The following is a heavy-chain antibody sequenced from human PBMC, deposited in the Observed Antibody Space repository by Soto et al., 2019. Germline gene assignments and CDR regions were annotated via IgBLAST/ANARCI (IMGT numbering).Heavy chain of an antibody. D-gene: IGHD3-10*01. CDR3: ARLVYDTRLNYMYFDF. CDR2: IFHDGTA. J-gene: IGHJ4*02. Sequence: PSETLSLTCAVSGVSLTSGNWWTWVRQSPQRGLEYIGEIFHDGTANYYPSFERRVAMSVDTSRNQFSLKLTSVTAADTAVYFCARLVYDTRLNYMYFDFWGPGTL. CDR1: GVSLTSGNW. V-gene: IGHV4-4*02.